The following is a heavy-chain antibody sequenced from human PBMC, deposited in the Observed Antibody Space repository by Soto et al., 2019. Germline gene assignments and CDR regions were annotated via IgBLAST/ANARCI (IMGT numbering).Heavy chain of an antibody. CDR3: AKGPNTNIGWPSYFDS. V-gene: IGHV3-48*02. D-gene: IGHD6-19*01. J-gene: IGHJ4*02. CDR1: GFSLANFP. Sequence: GGSLRLSCVGSGFSLANFPMNWVRQTPGKGLEWISYISPRGDNIYYTESVKGRFTISRDNARNSLYLQMNSLRDEDAALYYCAKGPNTNIGWPSYFDSWGQGVPVTVSS. CDR2: ISPRGDNI.